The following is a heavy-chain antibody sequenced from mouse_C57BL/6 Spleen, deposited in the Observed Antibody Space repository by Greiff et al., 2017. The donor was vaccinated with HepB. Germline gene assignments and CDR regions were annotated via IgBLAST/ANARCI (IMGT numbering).Heavy chain of an antibody. CDR1: GYTFPRYW. D-gene: IGHD2-14*01. V-gene: IGHV1-52*01. Sequence: VQLQQPGAELVRPGSSVKLSCKASGYTFPRYWMHWVKQRPIEGLEWIGNIDTSDSETHYNEKFKVKATLTVDKSSSTAYMQLISLTSEDSAVYYCARGGVPEAMDYWGQGTSVTVSS. CDR3: ARGGVPEAMDY. CDR2: IDTSDSET. J-gene: IGHJ4*01.